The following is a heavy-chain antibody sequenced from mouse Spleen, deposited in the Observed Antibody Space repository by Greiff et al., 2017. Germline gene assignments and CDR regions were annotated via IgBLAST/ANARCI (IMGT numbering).Heavy chain of an antibody. CDR3: TRNWITTVVATDAMDY. Sequence: VQLKQSGTVLARPGASVKMSCKTSGYTFTSYWMHWVKQRPGQGLEWIGAIYPGNSDTSYNQKFKGKAKLTAVTSASTAYMELSSLTNEDSAVYYCTRNWITTVVATDAMDYWGQGTSVTVSS. V-gene: IGHV1-5*01. CDR2: IYPGNSDT. CDR1: GYTFTSYW. J-gene: IGHJ4*01. D-gene: IGHD1-1*01.